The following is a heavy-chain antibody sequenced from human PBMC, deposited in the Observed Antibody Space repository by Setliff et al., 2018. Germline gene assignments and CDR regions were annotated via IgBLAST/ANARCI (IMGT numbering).Heavy chain of an antibody. J-gene: IGHJ4*02. CDR1: GFAFPNFA. CDR3: AKEWGYCNSASCHRPFDS. D-gene: IGHD2-2*02. Sequence: PGGSLRLSCTASGFAFPNFAMSWVRQIAGKGLEWVSTPYSGGPSTYYADSVKGRFIISRDDSESTLFLQMDSLRVEDTAVYYCAKEWGYCNSASCHRPFDSWGQGTLVTVSS. CDR2: PYSGGPST. V-gene: IGHV3-23*03.